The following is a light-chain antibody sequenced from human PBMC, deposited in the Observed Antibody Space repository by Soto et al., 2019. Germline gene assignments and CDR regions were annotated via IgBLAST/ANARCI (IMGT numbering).Light chain of an antibody. J-gene: IGKJ1*01. CDR3: EQSYIVPLT. CDR2: TAT. Sequence: DIQMTQSPSSLSASIGDRVTISCRASQAISTHLNWYQQKPGRAPQVLIYTATTVQSGVPSRFSGSGSGTDFTLTISSLQSEDFATYYCEQSYIVPLTFGQGTKV. V-gene: IGKV1-39*01. CDR1: QAISTH.